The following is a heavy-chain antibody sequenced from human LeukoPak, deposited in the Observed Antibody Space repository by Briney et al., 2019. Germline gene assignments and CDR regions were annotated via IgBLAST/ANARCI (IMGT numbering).Heavy chain of an antibody. D-gene: IGHD6-6*01. J-gene: IGHJ2*01. Sequence: SETLSLTCTVSGGSISSYYWSWIRQPAGKGLEWIGRIYTSGSTNYNPSLKSRVTISVDTSKNQFSLKLSSVTAADTAVYYCARHVSAARYYWYFDLWGRGTLVTVSS. V-gene: IGHV4-4*07. CDR2: IYTSGST. CDR3: ARHVSAARYYWYFDL. CDR1: GGSISSYY.